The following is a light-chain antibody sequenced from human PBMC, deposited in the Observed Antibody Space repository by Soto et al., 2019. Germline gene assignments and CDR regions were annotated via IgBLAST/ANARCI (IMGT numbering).Light chain of an antibody. CDR3: SSYTSSSTLV. V-gene: IGLV2-14*01. CDR1: SSDVGGHNT. J-gene: IGLJ2*01. Sequence: QSALTQPASVSGSPGQSITISCTGTSSDVGGHNTVSWYQKHPDKAPQLPIFGVSLRPSAISTRFSGSKSGNTASLTISGLQPEDEADYFCSSYTSSSTLVFGGGTKVTVL. CDR2: GVS.